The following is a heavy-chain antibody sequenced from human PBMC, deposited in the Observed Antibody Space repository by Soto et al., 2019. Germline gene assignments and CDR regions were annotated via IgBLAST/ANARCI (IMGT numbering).Heavy chain of an antibody. V-gene: IGHV1-69*12. J-gene: IGHJ6*02. CDR3: ARGDATKIVVTTYYAMDV. CDR1: GGSLSNYG. Sequence: QVQLVQSGAEVKKPGSSVKVSCKASGGSLSNYGISWVRQAPGQGREWMGAIIPVFGTPNYAQKLQDRVTITADESTTTVYMEVRSLTSEDTAVYYCARGDATKIVVTTYYAMDVWGQGTTVTVSS. D-gene: IGHD3-22*01. CDR2: IIPVFGTP.